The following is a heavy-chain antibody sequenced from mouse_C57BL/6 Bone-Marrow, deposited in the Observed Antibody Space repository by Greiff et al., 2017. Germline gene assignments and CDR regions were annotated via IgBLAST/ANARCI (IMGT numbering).Heavy chain of an antibody. CDR2: ISPSSGYS. V-gene: IGHV1-7*01. J-gene: IGHJ3*01. D-gene: IGHD1-1*01. Sequence: VQLQQSGAELAQPGASVKLSCKASGYTFTSYWMHWVHQRPGQGLEWIGYISPSSGYSTYNQKFKDKATLTADKSSSTAYMQLSSLTYEDSAVYYCARYGYYYGSPFAYWGQGTLVTVSA. CDR3: ARYGYYYGSPFAY. CDR1: GYTFTSYW.